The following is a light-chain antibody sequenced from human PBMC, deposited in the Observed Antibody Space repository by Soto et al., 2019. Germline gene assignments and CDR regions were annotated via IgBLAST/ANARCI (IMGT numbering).Light chain of an antibody. Sequence: IVLTQSPGTLSLSPGERATLSCRASRSVGTFLAWYQQKPGKAPRLLIYGASNRATGIPDRFSGSGSGTDFTLTISRLEPEDFAVYYCQQYGSSGTFGQGTKVDIK. CDR1: RSVGTF. V-gene: IGKV3-20*01. CDR2: GAS. J-gene: IGKJ1*01. CDR3: QQYGSSGT.